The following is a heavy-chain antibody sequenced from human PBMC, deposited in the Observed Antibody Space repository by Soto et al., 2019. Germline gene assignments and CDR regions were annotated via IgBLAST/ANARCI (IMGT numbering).Heavy chain of an antibody. CDR3: ARVERGTATTVVDAFDI. D-gene: IGHD1-1*01. V-gene: IGHV4-34*01. J-gene: IGHJ3*02. CDR2: MSHSGGT. Sequence: QVQLQQWGAGLLKPSETLSLTCAVYGGFVSSGIYYWSWIRQPPGKGLEWIGEMSHSGGTHFNPSLMSRVTISVETSKNNFSLKMSSVNAADTALYYCARVERGTATTVVDAFDIWGPGTMVTVSS. CDR1: GGFVSSGIYY.